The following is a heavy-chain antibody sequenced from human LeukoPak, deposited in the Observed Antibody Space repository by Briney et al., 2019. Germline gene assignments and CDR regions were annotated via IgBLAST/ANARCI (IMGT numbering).Heavy chain of an antibody. D-gene: IGHD5-18*01. CDR3: ARRGAMALLDS. CDR2: IYPGDSDT. J-gene: IGHJ4*02. CDR1: GYSFAAYW. Sequence: GESLKISCQGSGYSFAAYWIAWVRQMPGKGLEWMGIIYPGDSDTRYSPSFQGQVTISADKSTSTAYLQWSSLKASDSAMYYCARRGAMALLDSWGQGTLVTVSS. V-gene: IGHV5-51*01.